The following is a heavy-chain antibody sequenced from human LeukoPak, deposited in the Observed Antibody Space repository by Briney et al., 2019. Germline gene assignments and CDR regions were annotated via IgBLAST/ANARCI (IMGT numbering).Heavy chain of an antibody. Sequence: PSQTLSLTCAVSGGSISSGGYSWSWIRQPPGKGLEWIGYIYHSGSTYYDPSLKSRVTISVDRSKNQFSLKLSSVTAADTAVYYCARGPGIQLWYNWFDPWGQGTLVTVSS. CDR3: ARGPGIQLWYNWFDP. D-gene: IGHD5-18*01. CDR2: IYHSGST. V-gene: IGHV4-30-2*01. CDR1: GGSISSGGYS. J-gene: IGHJ5*02.